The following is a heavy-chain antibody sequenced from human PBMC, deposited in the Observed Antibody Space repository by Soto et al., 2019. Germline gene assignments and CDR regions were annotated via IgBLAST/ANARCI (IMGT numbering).Heavy chain of an antibody. Sequence: SLRLSCAASGFTFSTSWMTWVRLAPGKGLELVAKINEDGGEEDYVDSVKGRFTLSRDNSKNSVYLQMNSLRAEDTAVYYCARAEPIAVAGILAPKYYYYGMEVWGQGTTVNVSS. D-gene: IGHD6-19*01. V-gene: IGHV3-7*03. J-gene: IGHJ6*02. CDR1: GFTFSTSW. CDR2: INEDGGEE. CDR3: ARAEPIAVAGILAPKYYYYGMEV.